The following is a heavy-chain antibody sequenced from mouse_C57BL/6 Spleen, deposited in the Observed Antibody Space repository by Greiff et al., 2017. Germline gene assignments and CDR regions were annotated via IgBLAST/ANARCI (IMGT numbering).Heavy chain of an antibody. D-gene: IGHD2-1*01. Sequence: VQLQQSGAELMKPGASVKLSCKATGYTFTGYWIEWVKQRPGHGLEWIGVILPGSGSTNYNEKFKGKATLTADTSSNTAYMQLSSLTTEDSASDCYARPPVGNAPMDYWGQGTLVTVS. V-gene: IGHV1-9*01. CDR2: ILPGSGST. CDR3: ARPPVGNAPMDY. J-gene: IGHJ3*01. CDR1: GYTFTGYW.